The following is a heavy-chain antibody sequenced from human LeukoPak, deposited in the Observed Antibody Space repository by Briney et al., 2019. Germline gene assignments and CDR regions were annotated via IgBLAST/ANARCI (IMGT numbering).Heavy chain of an antibody. J-gene: IGHJ4*02. CDR2: ISGSGYST. CDR3: AKYYYDSSGYYDAAPLDS. D-gene: IGHD3-22*01. CDR1: GFTFSTYA. Sequence: GGSLRLSCAASGFTFSTYAMSWVRQAPGKGREWVSSISGSGYSTYYADSVEGRFTISRDNFKSTLFLQMISLRAEDTAVYSCAKYYYDSSGYYDAAPLDSWGQGTLVTVFS. V-gene: IGHV3-23*01.